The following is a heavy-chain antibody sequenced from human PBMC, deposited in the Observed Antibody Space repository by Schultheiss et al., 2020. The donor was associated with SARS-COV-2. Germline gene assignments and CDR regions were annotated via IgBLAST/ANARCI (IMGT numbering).Heavy chain of an antibody. CDR2: INHSGST. D-gene: IGHD6-13*01. V-gene: IGHV4-34*01. J-gene: IGHJ6*02. CDR3: ARGRKKLVGYYYYGMDV. Sequence: SETLSLTCAVYGGSFSGYSWSWIRQPPGKGLEWIGEINHSGSTNYNPSLKSRVTIPVDTSKNQFSLKLSSVTAADTAVYYCARGRKKLVGYYYYGMDVWGQGTTVTVSS. CDR1: GGSFSGYS.